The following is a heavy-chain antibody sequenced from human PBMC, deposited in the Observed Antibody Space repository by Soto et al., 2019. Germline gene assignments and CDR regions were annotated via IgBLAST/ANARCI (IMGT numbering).Heavy chain of an antibody. V-gene: IGHV1-18*04. CDR3: ARNDGDDSTNL. D-gene: IGHD3-22*01. CDR1: GYTFTAYG. CDR2: IATHDGSS. J-gene: IGHJ4*02. Sequence: ASVKVSCKASGYTFTAYGLNWVRRAQGRGLEWMGRIATHDGSSVSAQRLQGRLTLTRDSFTSTAYMELGGLTSDDTGLYYCARNDGDDSTNLWGPGTMVTLYS.